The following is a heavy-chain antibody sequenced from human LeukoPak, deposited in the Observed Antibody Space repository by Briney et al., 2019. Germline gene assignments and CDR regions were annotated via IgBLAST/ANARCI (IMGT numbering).Heavy chain of an antibody. Sequence: ASVKVSCQPSGYTFTGNGISWVRQAPRQGLEWMGWISAYNGNTNYAQKLQGRVTMTTDTSTSTAYMELRSLRSDDTAVYYCARVGSSTTTPFDYWGQGTLVTVSS. D-gene: IGHD1-26*01. CDR2: ISAYNGNT. CDR1: GYTFTGNG. V-gene: IGHV1-18*01. CDR3: ARVGSSTTTPFDY. J-gene: IGHJ4*02.